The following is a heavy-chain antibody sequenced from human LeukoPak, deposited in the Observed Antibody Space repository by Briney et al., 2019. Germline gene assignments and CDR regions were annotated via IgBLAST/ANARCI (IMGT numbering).Heavy chain of an antibody. CDR2: IYYSGST. D-gene: IGHD4-17*01. V-gene: IGHV4-30-4*01. CDR3: ARGHTVTEFDY. J-gene: IGHJ4*02. CDR1: GGSISSSNW. Sequence: SETLSLTCAVSGGSISSSNWWSWVRQPPGKGLEWIGYIYYSGSTYYNPSLKSRVTISVDTSKNQFSLKLSSVTAADTAVYYCARGHTVTEFDYWGQGTLVTVSS.